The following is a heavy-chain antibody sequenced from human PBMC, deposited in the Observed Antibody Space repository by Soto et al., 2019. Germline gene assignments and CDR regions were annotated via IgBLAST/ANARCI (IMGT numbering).Heavy chain of an antibody. CDR2: IWYDGSNK. CDR1: GFTFSSYG. J-gene: IGHJ6*02. D-gene: IGHD5-18*01. CDR3: ARDSLYSYSYYYYGMDV. V-gene: IGHV3-33*01. Sequence: GGSLRLSCAASGFTFSSYGMHWVRQAPGKGLEWVAVIWYDGSNKYYADSVKGRFTISRDNSKNTLYLQMNSLRAEDTAVYYCARDSLYSYSYYYYGMDVWGQGTTVTVSS.